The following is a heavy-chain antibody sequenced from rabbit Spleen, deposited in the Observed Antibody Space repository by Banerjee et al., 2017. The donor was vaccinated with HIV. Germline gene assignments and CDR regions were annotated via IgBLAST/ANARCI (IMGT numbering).Heavy chain of an antibody. D-gene: IGHD7-1*01. J-gene: IGHJ4*01. CDR1: GFDLSQNYV. Sequence: QQQLVESGGGLVQPGGSLKLSCKASGFDLSQNYVMCWVRQAPGKGLEWIACIDAGSIGSTYYASWAKGRFTISRTSSTTVTLQMTSLTTADTATYFCARGAWSTDCMNLWGPGTLVTVS. CDR3: ARGAWSTDCMNL. CDR2: IDAGSIGST. V-gene: IGHV1S45*01.